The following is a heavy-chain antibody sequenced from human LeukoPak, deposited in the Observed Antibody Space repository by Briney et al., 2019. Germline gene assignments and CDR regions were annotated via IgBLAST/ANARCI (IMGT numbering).Heavy chain of an antibody. V-gene: IGHV5-51*01. CDR1: GYSTNTHW. CDR3: AKRDGGFFDY. CDR2: IYPGDSDA. J-gene: IGHJ4*02. Sequence: GESLKISCKASGYSTNTHWIGWVRQMPGKGLGWMGIIYPGDSDARYSPSSQGQVTISVDKSITTAYLQWSSLKASDTAMYYCAKRDGGFFDYWGQGTLVTVSS. D-gene: IGHD3-16*01.